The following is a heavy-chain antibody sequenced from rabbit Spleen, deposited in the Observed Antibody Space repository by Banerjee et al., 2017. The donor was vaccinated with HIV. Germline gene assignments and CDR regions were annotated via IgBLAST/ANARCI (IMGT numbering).Heavy chain of an antibody. CDR2: IDPVFGST. J-gene: IGHJ4*01. CDR1: GFDFSSYG. D-gene: IGHD1-1*01. Sequence: QEQLVESGGGLVQPEGSLTLTCKASGFDFSSYGVSWVRQAPGKGLEWIGYIDPVFGSTYYASWVNGRFTISRSTSLNTVDLKMTSLTAADTATYFCARLSSGAFNLWGPGTLAPS. V-gene: IGHV1S47*01. CDR3: ARLSSGAFNL.